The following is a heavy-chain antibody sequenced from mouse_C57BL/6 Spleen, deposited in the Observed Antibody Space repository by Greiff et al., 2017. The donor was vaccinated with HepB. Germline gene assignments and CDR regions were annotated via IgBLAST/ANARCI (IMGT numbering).Heavy chain of an antibody. CDR2: IYPGSGST. D-gene: IGHD4-1*01. Sequence: VQLQQPGAELVKPGASVKMSCKASGYTFTSYWITWVKQRPGQGLEWIGDIYPGSGSTNYNEKFKSKATLTVDTSSSTAYMQLSSLTSEDSAVYYCAREATGTGYFDYWGQGTTLTVSS. CDR3: AREATGTGYFDY. CDR1: GYTFTSYW. J-gene: IGHJ2*01. V-gene: IGHV1-55*01.